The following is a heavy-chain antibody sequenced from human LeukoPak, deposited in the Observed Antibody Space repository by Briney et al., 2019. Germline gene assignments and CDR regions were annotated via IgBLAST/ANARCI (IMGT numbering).Heavy chain of an antibody. CDR1: GYTLTELS. V-gene: IGHV1-24*01. CDR2: FDPEDGET. CDR3: ATGNYYDKSGYYPSGY. Sequence: ASVKVSCEVSGYTLTELSMHWVRQARGKGLEWMGGFDPEDGETMYAQKFQGRVTMTEDTSTGTAFMELSSLRSEDTAVYYCATGNYYDKSGYYPSGYWGQGTLVTVSS. J-gene: IGHJ4*02. D-gene: IGHD3-22*01.